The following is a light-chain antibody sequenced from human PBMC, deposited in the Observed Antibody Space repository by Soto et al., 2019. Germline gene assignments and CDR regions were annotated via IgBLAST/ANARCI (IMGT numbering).Light chain of an antibody. CDR3: QQYNNWPQT. CDR2: GAS. CDR1: QSVSSN. Sequence: IVMPQSHATLSVSPGERATLSCRASQSVSSNLAWYQQKPGQAPRLLIYGASTRATGIPARFSGSGSGTEFTLTISSLQSEDFAVYYCQQYNNWPQTFGQGTKVDI. V-gene: IGKV3-15*01. J-gene: IGKJ1*01.